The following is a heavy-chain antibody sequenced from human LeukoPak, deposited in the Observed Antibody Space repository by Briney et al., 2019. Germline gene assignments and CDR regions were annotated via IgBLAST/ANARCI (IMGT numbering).Heavy chain of an antibody. CDR3: ASLSPYDSSGYWDWNFDY. D-gene: IGHD3-22*01. CDR2: IYHSGST. V-gene: IGHV4-38-2*01. Sequence: SETLSLTCAVSGYSISSGYYWGWIRPPPGKGLEWIGSIYHSGSTYYNPSLKSRVTISVDTSKNQFSLKLSSVTAADTAVYYCASLSPYDSSGYWDWNFDYWGQGTLVTVSS. J-gene: IGHJ4*02. CDR1: GYSISSGYY.